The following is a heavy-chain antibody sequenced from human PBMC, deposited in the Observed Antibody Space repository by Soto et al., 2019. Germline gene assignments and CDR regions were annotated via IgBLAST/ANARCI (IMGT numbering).Heavy chain of an antibody. Sequence: SETLSLTCTVSGGSISSGDYYRSWIRQPPGKGLEWIGYIYYSGSTYYNPSLKSRVTISVDTSKNQFSLKLSSVTAADTAVYYCARDRIVVVPADYYYYYGMDVWGQGTTVTVSS. CDR3: ARDRIVVVPADYYYYYGMDV. D-gene: IGHD2-2*01. J-gene: IGHJ6*02. CDR2: IYYSGST. CDR1: GGSISSGDYY. V-gene: IGHV4-30-4*01.